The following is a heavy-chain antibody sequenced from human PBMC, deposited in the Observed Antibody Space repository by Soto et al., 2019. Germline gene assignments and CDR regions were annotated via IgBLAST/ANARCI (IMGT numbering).Heavy chain of an antibody. CDR2: IYYSGST. V-gene: IGHV4-59*01. CDR1: GGSISSYY. Sequence: SETLSLTCTVSGGSISSYYWSWIRQPPGKGLEWIGYIYYSGSTNYNPSLKSRVTISVDTSKNQFSLKLSPVTAADTAVYYCARGGYYYYYGMDVWGQGTTVTVSS. J-gene: IGHJ6*02. D-gene: IGHD1-26*01. CDR3: ARGGYYYYYGMDV.